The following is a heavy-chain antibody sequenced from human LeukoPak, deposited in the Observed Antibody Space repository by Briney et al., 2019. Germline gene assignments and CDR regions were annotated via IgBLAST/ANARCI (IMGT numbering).Heavy chain of an antibody. CDR3: TRGNWFDP. V-gene: IGHV3-21*06. J-gene: IGHJ5*02. CDR1: GVIFNMYT. CDR2: ISAGNNYI. Sequence: PGGSLRLSCTASGVIFNMYTMNWVRQAPGKGLEWVSSISAGNNYIYYADSVKCRFTISRDNSENSLYLQMSSLRADDTAMYYCTRGNWFDPWGQGTLVTVSS.